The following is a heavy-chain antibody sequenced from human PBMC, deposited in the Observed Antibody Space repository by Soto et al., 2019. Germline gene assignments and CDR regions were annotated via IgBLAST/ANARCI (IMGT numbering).Heavy chain of an antibody. V-gene: IGHV3-7*01. CDR2: IKQDGSEK. CDR1: GFIFSSYW. D-gene: IGHD3-10*01. CDR3: ARYYGSGSWDY. Sequence: EVQLVESGGGLVQPGGSLRLSCAGSGFIFSSYWMSWVRQSPGKGLEWVANIKQDGSEKKYVDSVKGRFTISRDNVKNSMYLLMNSLRAEDTAEYYCARYYGSGSWDYWGQGTLVTVSS. J-gene: IGHJ4*02.